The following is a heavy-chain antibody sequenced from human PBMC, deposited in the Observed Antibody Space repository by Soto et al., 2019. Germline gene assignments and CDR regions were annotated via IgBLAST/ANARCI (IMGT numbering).Heavy chain of an antibody. V-gene: IGHV4-59*01. CDR1: GGSISSYY. D-gene: IGHD1-20*01. CDR3: ARGGGIRYFDY. CDR2: IYYSGTT. J-gene: IGHJ4*02. Sequence: QVQLQESGPGLVKPSETLSLTCTVSGGSISSYYWSWIRQPPGKGLEWIGYIYYSGTTDYNPSLKRRVTISVDTSKNQFSLKLSSVTAAETAVYYCARGGGIRYFDYWGQGTLVTVSS.